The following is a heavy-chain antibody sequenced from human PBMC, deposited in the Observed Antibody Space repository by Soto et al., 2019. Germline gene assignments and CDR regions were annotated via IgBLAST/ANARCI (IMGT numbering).Heavy chain of an antibody. Sequence: QVQLVESGGGVVQPGRSLRLSCAASGFTFSSYGMHWVRQAPGKGLEWVAVISYDGSNKYYADSVKGRFTISRDNSKNTLYLQMNSLRAEDTAVYYCAKDSSGWNLDYWGQGTLVTVSS. CDR1: GFTFSSYG. J-gene: IGHJ4*02. CDR3: AKDSSGWNLDY. CDR2: ISYDGSNK. D-gene: IGHD6-19*01. V-gene: IGHV3-30*18.